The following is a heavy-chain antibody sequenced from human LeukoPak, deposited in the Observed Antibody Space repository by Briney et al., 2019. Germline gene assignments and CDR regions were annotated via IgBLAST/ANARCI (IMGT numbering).Heavy chain of an antibody. J-gene: IGHJ4*02. CDR3: AKDRGDGGNRNGFFDY. Sequence: GGSLRLSCGASGFTFTTYAMSWVRQAPGKGLEWVSGISDTGSRAYYADSVKGRFTISRDNSKNALILQMSSLTVEDTAIYFCAKDRGDGGNRNGFFDYWGQGSLVTVSS. V-gene: IGHV3-23*01. D-gene: IGHD1-14*01. CDR1: GFTFTTYA. CDR2: ISDTGSRA.